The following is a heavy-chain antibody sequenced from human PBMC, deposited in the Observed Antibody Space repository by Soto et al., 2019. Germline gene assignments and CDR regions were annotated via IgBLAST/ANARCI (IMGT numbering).Heavy chain of an antibody. J-gene: IGHJ4*02. V-gene: IGHV3-23*01. D-gene: IGHD2-15*01. CDR2: ISGSGGST. CDR3: ANRPGRADDY. Sequence: GGSLRLSCAASGFTSSSYAISWVRQAPGKGLEWVSAISGSGGSTYYADSVKGRFTISRDNSKNTLYLQMNSLRAEDTAVYYCANRPGRADDYWGQGTLVTVSS. CDR1: GFTSSSYA.